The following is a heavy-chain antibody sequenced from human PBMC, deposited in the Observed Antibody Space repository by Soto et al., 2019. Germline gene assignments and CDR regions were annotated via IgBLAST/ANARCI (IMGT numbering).Heavy chain of an antibody. Sequence: QVPLVQSGGEVKKPGASVKVSCKASGYTFSNYGVSWVRQAPGQGLEWLGWITAYNGKTNYAHNFEGRVAMTIDTSTSTAYMELRSLRSDDTAVYYCARQHNDLWSDSPDFDYWGQGTLVTVSA. D-gene: IGHD3-3*01. J-gene: IGHJ4*02. CDR2: ITAYNGKT. CDR1: GYTFSNYG. V-gene: IGHV1-18*04. CDR3: ARQHNDLWSDSPDFDY.